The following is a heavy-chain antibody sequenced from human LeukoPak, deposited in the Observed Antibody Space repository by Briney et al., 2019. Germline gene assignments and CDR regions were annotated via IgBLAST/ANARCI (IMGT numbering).Heavy chain of an antibody. CDR3: SRDPSSGYSYGLDY. V-gene: IGHV3-74*01. Sequence: PGGSLRLSCAASGFTFSSHWMHWVRQAPGKGLVWVSRINTDGSSTDYADSVKGRFTISRDNAENTLYLQMNSLRAEDTAVYYCSRDPSSGYSYGLDYWGQGTLVTVSS. J-gene: IGHJ4*02. D-gene: IGHD5-18*01. CDR1: GFTFSSHW. CDR2: INTDGSST.